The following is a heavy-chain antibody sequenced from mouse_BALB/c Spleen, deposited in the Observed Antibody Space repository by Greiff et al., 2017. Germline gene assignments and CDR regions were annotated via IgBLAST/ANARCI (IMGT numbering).Heavy chain of an antibody. D-gene: IGHD2-1*01. CDR3: ARSKLNYGFAY. CDR1: GYTFTSYW. CDR2: INPSTGYT. J-gene: IGHJ3*01. Sequence: QVQLKQSGAELAKPGASVKMSCKASGYTFTSYWMHWVKQRPGQGLEWIGYINPSTGYTEYNQKFKDKATLTADKSSSTAYMQLSSLTSEDSAVYYCARSKLNYGFAYWGQGTLVTVSA. V-gene: IGHV1-7*01.